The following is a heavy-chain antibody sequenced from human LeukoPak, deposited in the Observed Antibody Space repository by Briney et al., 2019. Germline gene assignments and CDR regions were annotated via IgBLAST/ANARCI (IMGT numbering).Heavy chain of an antibody. CDR3: ARPSRSVYMDV. Sequence: SETLSLTCAVYGGSFSGYYWSWIRQPPGRGLEWSGEINHSGSTNYNPSLKSRVTIPADTSKNQCSRNLSSVTAADTAVYYCARPSRSVYMDVWGKGTTVTVSS. CDR1: GGSFSGYY. J-gene: IGHJ6*03. D-gene: IGHD6-6*01. CDR2: INHSGST. V-gene: IGHV4-34*01.